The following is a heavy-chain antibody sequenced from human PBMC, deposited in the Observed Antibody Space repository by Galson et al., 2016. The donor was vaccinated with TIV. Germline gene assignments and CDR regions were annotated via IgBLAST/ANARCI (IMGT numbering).Heavy chain of an antibody. Sequence: CADSVKGRFIISRDNAKNSLYLQMNSLRAEDTALYYCAKGQLRAARRFYLDYWGQGTLVTVSS. J-gene: IGHJ4*02. D-gene: IGHD1-1*01. V-gene: IGHV3-9*01. CDR3: AKGQLRAARRFYLDY.